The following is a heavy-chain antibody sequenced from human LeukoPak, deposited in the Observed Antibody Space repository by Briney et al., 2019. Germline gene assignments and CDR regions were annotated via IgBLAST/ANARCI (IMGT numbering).Heavy chain of an antibody. J-gene: IGHJ6*03. CDR3: ARDLPPPDPLTVRGGSMDV. D-gene: IGHD3-10*01. V-gene: IGHV3-30*14. Sequence: GGSLRLSCAASGFTFSSYAMHWVRQAPGKGLEWVAVISYDGSNKYYADSVKGRFTISRDNSKNTLYLQMNSLRAEDTAVYYCARDLPPPDPLTVRGGSMDVWGKGTTVTISS. CDR1: GFTFSSYA. CDR2: ISYDGSNK.